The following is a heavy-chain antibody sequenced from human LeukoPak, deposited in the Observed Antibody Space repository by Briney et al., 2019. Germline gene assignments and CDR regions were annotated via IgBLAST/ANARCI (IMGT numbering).Heavy chain of an antibody. J-gene: IGHJ3*02. Sequence: SETLSLTCTVSGGSISSGDYYWSWIRQPPGKGLEWIGYIYYSGSTYYNPSLKSRVTISVDTSKNQFSLKLSSVTAADTAVYYCARRSNRYNWNPGAFDIWGQGTMVTVSS. CDR1: GGSISSGDYY. V-gene: IGHV4-30-4*08. CDR3: ARRSNRYNWNPGAFDI. CDR2: IYYSGST. D-gene: IGHD1-20*01.